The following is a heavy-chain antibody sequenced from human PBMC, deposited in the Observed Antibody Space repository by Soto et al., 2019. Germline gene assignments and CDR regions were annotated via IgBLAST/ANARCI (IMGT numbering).Heavy chain of an antibody. CDR2: INQAASVK. D-gene: IGHD1-1*01. V-gene: IGHV3-7*01. CDR1: GITFSSHW. CDR3: ASLLGDVTTFDS. Sequence: EVPLVESGGGLVQPGGSLRLSCVASGITFSSHWMSWVRQAPGKGLEWVASINQAASVKHCVDSVKGRFTVSRDNATNSLFLEMSSLRGEDTAMYCCASLLGDVTTFDSWGQGTLVTVSS. J-gene: IGHJ4*02.